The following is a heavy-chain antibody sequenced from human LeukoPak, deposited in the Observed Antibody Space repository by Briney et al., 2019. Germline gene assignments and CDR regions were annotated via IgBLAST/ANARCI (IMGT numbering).Heavy chain of an antibody. CDR2: IKRKTVGGTT. D-gene: IGHD5-12*01. CDR1: GFTFSNAW. CDR3: TTCGYSGYDSNY. V-gene: IGHV3-15*01. J-gene: IGHJ4*02. Sequence: GGSLRLSCAASGFTFSNAWMTWVRQAPGKGLEWVGRIKRKTVGGTTDYAAPVKGRFTISRDDSKDTLYPQMNSLIIADTGVYYCTTCGYSGYDSNYWGQGVLVTVSS.